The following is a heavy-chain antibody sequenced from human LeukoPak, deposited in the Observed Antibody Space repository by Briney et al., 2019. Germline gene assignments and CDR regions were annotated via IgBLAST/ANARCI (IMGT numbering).Heavy chain of an antibody. CDR1: GGTFSSYG. V-gene: IGHV1-18*01. Sequence: GASVKVSCKASGGTFSSYGISWVRQAPGQGLEWMGWISAYNGNTNYAQKLQGRVTMTTDTSTSTAYMELRSLRSDDTAVYYCAIIPTVTTSDNWFDPWGQGTLVTVSS. J-gene: IGHJ5*02. CDR3: AIIPTVTTSDNWFDP. D-gene: IGHD4-17*01. CDR2: ISAYNGNT.